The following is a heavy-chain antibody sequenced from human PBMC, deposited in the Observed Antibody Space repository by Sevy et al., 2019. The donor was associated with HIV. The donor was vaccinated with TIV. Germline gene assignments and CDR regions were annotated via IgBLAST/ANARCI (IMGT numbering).Heavy chain of an antibody. CDR2: ISSSSSTI. J-gene: IGHJ4*02. Sequence: GGSLRLSCAASGFTFSSYSMNWVRQAPGKGLEWVSYISSSSSTIYYADSVKGRFTISRDNAKNSLYLQMNSLRDEDTAVYDCARDPSLHCTNGVWYMFGFDYWGQGTLVTVSS. CDR1: GFTFSSYS. V-gene: IGHV3-48*02. D-gene: IGHD2-8*01. CDR3: ARDPSLHCTNGVWYMFGFDY.